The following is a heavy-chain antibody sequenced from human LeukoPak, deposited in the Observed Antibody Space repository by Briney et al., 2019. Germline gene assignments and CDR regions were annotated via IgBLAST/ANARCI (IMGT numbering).Heavy chain of an antibody. D-gene: IGHD6-13*01. CDR1: GYSFLSHW. CDR3: ARHASPYSSIYYFDY. Sequence: GESLKISCKGSGYSFLSHWIGWVRQMPGKGLEWMAIIYPGDSDTRYNPSFQGQVTISADKSISTAYLQWSSLKASDTAMYYCARHASPYSSIYYFDYWGQGALVTVSS. J-gene: IGHJ4*02. CDR2: IYPGDSDT. V-gene: IGHV5-51*01.